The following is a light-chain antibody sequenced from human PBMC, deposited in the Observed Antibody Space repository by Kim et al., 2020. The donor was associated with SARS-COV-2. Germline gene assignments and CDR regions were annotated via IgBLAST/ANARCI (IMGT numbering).Light chain of an antibody. CDR2: LHSDGSH. CDR1: SGHSSYA. J-gene: IGLJ3*02. V-gene: IGLV4-69*01. CDR3: QTWGTGIWV. Sequence: QLVLTQSPSASASLGASVKLTCTLSSGHSSYAIAWHQQRPEKGPRYLMRLHSDGSHFKGDGIPDRFSGSTSGAERYLTISSLQSEDEAEYYCQTWGTGIWVFGGGTQLTVL.